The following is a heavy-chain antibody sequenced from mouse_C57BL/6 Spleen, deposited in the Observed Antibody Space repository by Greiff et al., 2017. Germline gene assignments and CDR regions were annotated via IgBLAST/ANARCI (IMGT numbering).Heavy chain of an antibody. CDR1: GFSLSTFGMG. V-gene: IGHV8-8*01. J-gene: IGHJ4*01. CDR3: ARPDYGSYLYAMDY. CDR2: IWWDDAK. Sequence: QVTLKECGPGILQPSQTLSLTCSFSGFSLSTFGMGVGWIRQPSGKGLEWLAHIWWDDAKYYNPALKSRLTLSKDTSKNQVFLKFANVDTANTATYYCARPDYGSYLYAMDYWGQGTSVTVSS. D-gene: IGHD2-1*01.